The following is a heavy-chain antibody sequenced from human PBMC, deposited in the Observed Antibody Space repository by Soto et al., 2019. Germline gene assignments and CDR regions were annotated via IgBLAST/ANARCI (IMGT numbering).Heavy chain of an antibody. J-gene: IGHJ2*01. Sequence: PGVPLRLSCAAAGFTFSSYARHWVRQAPGKGLEWVAVISYDGSNKYYADSVKGRFTISRDNSKNTLYLQMNSLRAEDTAVYYCARPLWRNDYNWGYFDLWGRGTLVTVSS. D-gene: IGHD4-4*01. CDR2: ISYDGSNK. CDR1: GFTFSSYA. CDR3: ARPLWRNDYNWGYFDL. V-gene: IGHV3-30-3*01.